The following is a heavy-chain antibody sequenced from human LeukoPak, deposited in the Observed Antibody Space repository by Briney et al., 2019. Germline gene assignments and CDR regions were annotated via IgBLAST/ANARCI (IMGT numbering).Heavy chain of an antibody. CDR3: ARHSEYSYGHVDC. D-gene: IGHD5-18*01. V-gene: IGHV4-34*01. CDR2: INHSGST. Sequence: SETLSLTCAVYGGSFSGDYWSWIRQPPGKGLEWIGEINHSGSTNYNPSLKSRVTISVDTSKNQFSLKLSSVTAADTAVYYCARHSEYSYGHVDCWGQGTLVTVSS. CDR1: GGSFSGDY. J-gene: IGHJ4*02.